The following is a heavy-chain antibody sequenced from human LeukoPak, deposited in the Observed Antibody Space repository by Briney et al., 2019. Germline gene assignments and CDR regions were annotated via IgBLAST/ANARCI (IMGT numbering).Heavy chain of an antibody. D-gene: IGHD1-26*01. J-gene: IGHJ4*02. CDR3: ARASGSYWAGIGY. CDR1: GFTFSSYA. V-gene: IGHV3-30-3*01. CDR2: ISYDGSNK. Sequence: RALRLSCSASGFTFSSYAMHWVRQAPGQGLEWVAVISYDGSNKYYADSVKGRFTISRDNSKNALYLQMNSLRAEDKAVYYCARASGSYWAGIGYWGQGTLVTVSS.